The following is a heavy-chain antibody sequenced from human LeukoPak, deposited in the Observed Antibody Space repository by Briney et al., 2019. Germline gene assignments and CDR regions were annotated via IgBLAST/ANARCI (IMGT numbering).Heavy chain of an antibody. CDR3: ARDGLVTNPHDAFGI. CDR1: GYTFTSYG. CDR2: ISAYNGNT. V-gene: IGHV1-18*03. D-gene: IGHD3/OR15-3a*01. J-gene: IGHJ3*02. Sequence: RGASVKVSCKASGYTFTSYGISWVRQAPGQGLEWMGWISAYNGNTNYAQKLQGRVTITRDTSASPAYMELSSLRSEDMAVYYCARDGLVTNPHDAFGIWGQGTMVTVSS.